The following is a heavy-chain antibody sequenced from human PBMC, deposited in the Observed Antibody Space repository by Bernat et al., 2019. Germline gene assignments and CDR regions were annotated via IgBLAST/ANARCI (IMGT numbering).Heavy chain of an antibody. V-gene: IGHV3-21*01. D-gene: IGHD3-9*01. CDR1: GFTFSSYS. Sequence: EVQLVESGGGLVKPGGSLRLSCAASGFTFSSYSMNWVRQAPGKGLEWVSSISSSSSYIYYADSVKGRFTISRDNSKNTLYLQMNSLRAEDTAVYYCARDKYGYDILTGYYFDYWGQGTLVTVSS. J-gene: IGHJ4*02. CDR2: ISSSSSYI. CDR3: ARDKYGYDILTGYYFDY.